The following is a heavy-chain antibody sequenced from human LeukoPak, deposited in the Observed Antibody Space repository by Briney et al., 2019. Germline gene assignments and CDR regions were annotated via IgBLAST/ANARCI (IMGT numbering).Heavy chain of an antibody. V-gene: IGHV3-30-3*01. Sequence: GGSLRLSCAASGFTFSSYAMHWVRQAPGKGLEWVAVISYDGSNKYYADSVKGRFTISRDNSKNTLYLQMNSLRAEDTAVYYCAKGQSWFGELLPFVTPPDYWGQGTLVTVSS. CDR1: GFTFSSYA. J-gene: IGHJ4*02. CDR3: AKGQSWFGELLPFVTPPDY. D-gene: IGHD3-10*01. CDR2: ISYDGSNK.